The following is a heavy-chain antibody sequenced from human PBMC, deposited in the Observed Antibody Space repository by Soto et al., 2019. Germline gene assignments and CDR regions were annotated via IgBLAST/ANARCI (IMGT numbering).Heavy chain of an antibody. D-gene: IGHD1-26*01. J-gene: IGHJ4*02. CDR2: IYSSGTT. CDR3: AVGHTSGSYYGHVHS. V-gene: IGHV4-59*01. Sequence: PSETLSLTCTVSGVSISGYYWSWSRQPPGKGLEWIGYIYSSGTTNYNPSLKSRVTLSLDTSRNQFSLKLTSVTAADTAVYYCAVGHTSGSYYGHVHSWGQGTLVTVSS. CDR1: GVSISGYY.